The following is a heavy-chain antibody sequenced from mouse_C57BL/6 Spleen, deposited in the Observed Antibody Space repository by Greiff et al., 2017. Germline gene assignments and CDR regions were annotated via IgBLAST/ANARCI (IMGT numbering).Heavy chain of an antibody. Sequence: EVMLVESEGGLVQPGSSMKLSCTASGFTFSDYYMAWVRQVPEKGLEWVANINYDGSSTYYLDSLKSRFIISRDNAKNILYLQMSSLKSEDTATYYCAKDRGYYYDSRDWYFEVWGTGTTGTVSS. CDR1: GFTFSDYY. D-gene: IGHD1-1*01. CDR2: INYDGSST. CDR3: AKDRGYYYDSRDWYFEV. V-gene: IGHV5-16*01. J-gene: IGHJ1*03.